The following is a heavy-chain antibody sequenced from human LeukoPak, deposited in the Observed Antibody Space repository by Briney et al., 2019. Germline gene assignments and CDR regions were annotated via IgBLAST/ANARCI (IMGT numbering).Heavy chain of an antibody. D-gene: IGHD5-24*01. CDR2: IHNSGIT. Sequence: SETLSLTCTDSGGSSSTYYWSWFRQPPGKGLEWVGHIHNSGITNYNPSLKNRLTISSDTSKNQFSLMLTSVTAADMAVYFCSSGSGWLTPDWGQGTLVTVSS. CDR3: SSGSGWLTPD. J-gene: IGHJ4*02. CDR1: GGSSSTYY. V-gene: IGHV4-4*09.